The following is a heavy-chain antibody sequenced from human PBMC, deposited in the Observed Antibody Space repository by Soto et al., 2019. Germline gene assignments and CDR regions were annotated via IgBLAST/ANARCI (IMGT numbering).Heavy chain of an antibody. D-gene: IGHD4-17*01. Sequence: ASLKVSWKTAGYGLTGYFIHCGRQTPGQVLQWLGRITPNSGDTKYGQTFQGRVTLTRDTSASTAYMELSGLRADDTALYYCVRWGYGSNGLDFCGQGTLGTVYS. J-gene: IGHJ4*03. CDR3: VRWGYGSNGLDF. CDR2: ITPNSGDT. V-gene: IGHV1-2*06. CDR1: GYGLTGYF.